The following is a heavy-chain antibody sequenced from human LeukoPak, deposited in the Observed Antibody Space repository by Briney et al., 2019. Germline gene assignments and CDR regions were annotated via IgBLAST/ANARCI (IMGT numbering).Heavy chain of an antibody. Sequence: GGSLRLSCAASGFSFSSFAMMWVRQAPGMGLELISAILSGGDVFFYGDSVRGRFTISRDDSTNTLFLQMNNLRAEDSAVYYCARDPNGNYVGAFEMWGQGTTVTVSS. CDR2: ILSGGDVF. J-gene: IGHJ6*02. CDR3: ARDPNGNYVGAFEM. V-gene: IGHV3-23*01. CDR1: GFSFSSFA. D-gene: IGHD4-17*01.